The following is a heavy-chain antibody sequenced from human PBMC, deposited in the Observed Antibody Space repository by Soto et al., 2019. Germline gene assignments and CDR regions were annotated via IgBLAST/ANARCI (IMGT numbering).Heavy chain of an antibody. CDR3: AREGGSGSSIYLAP. CDR1: GFTFNIYS. Sequence: EVQLVESGGGLVQRGGSLRLSCAASGFTFNIYSMTWVRQAPGKGLEWVSYISSGSSTIYYADSVMGRFTISRDNAKNELYLQMNNLRDEDTAGYYCAREGGSGSSIYLAPWGQGAMVTVSS. D-gene: IGHD3-10*01. V-gene: IGHV3-48*02. J-gene: IGHJ5*02. CDR2: ISSGSSTI.